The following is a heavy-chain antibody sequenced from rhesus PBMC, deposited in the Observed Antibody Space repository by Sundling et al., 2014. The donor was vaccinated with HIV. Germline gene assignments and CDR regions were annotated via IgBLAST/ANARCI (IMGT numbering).Heavy chain of an antibody. Sequence: QVQLQESGPGLVKPSETLSLTCAVSGGSISSGYYYWNWIRQPPGKGLEWIGYITYSGSTSYNPSLKSRVTISRDTSKNQISLKVNSMTAADTAVYYCTRALPSRAVDDSGEDWGQGVLVTVSS. CDR3: TRALPSRAVDDSGED. CDR2: ITYSGST. V-gene: IGHV4-122*02. D-gene: IGHD4-29*01. CDR1: GGSISSGYYY. J-gene: IGHJ4*01.